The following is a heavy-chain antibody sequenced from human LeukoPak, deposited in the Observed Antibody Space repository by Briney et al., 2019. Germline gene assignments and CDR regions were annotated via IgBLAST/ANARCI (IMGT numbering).Heavy chain of an antibody. CDR2: IHHSGST. CDR1: GYSISSGYY. J-gene: IGHJ6*04. V-gene: IGHV4-38-2*02. D-gene: IGHD2-2*01. CDR3: ARDHVYCSSTSCYGGPFFYYYGMDV. Sequence: PSETLSLTCAVSGYSISSGYYWGWIRQPPGKGLEWIGSIHHSGSTYYNPSLKSRVTISVGTSKNQFSLKLSSVTAADTAVYYCARDHVYCSSTSCYGGPFFYYYGMDVWGKGTTVTVSS.